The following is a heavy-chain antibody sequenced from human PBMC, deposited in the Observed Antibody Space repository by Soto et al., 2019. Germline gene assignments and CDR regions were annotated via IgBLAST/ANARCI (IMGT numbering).Heavy chain of an antibody. CDR1: GFTFSSYS. Sequence: VHLVESGGGLVKPGGSLRLSCAASGFTFSSYSMNWVRQAPGKGLEWVSSISVSSSYIYYADSVKGRFSISRDNARNSLYLQMNSLRAEDTAVYYCARDGATMVRGVIVRIDYWGQGTLVTVSS. J-gene: IGHJ4*02. D-gene: IGHD3-10*01. CDR3: ARDGATMVRGVIVRIDY. CDR2: ISVSSSYI. V-gene: IGHV3-21*06.